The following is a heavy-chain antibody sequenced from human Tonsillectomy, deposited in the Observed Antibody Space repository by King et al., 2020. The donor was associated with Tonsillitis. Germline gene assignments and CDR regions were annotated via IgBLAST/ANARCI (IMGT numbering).Heavy chain of an antibody. CDR3: ANTNRDGYNYFSWFVP. D-gene: IGHD5-24*01. Sequence: QLVQSGGGLVQPGGSLRLSCAASGFTFSSYAMSWVRQAPGKGLEWVSAISGSGGSTYYADSVKGRFTISRDNSKNTLYLQMNSLRAEDTAVYYCANTNRDGYNYFSWFVPWGQGTLVTVSS. V-gene: IGHV3-23*04. CDR2: ISGSGGST. CDR1: GFTFSSYA. J-gene: IGHJ5*02.